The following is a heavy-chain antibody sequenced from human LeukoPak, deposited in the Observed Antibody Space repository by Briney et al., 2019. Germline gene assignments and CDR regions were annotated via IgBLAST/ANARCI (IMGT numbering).Heavy chain of an antibody. Sequence: GGSLRLSCAASGFTFSSYGMHWVRQAPGKGLEGVAVISYDGSNKYYADSVKGRFTISRDNSKNTLYLQMNSLRAEDTAVYYCAGGGGPFDYWGQGTLVTVSS. CDR1: GFTFSSYG. D-gene: IGHD3-16*01. V-gene: IGHV3-30*03. J-gene: IGHJ4*02. CDR2: ISYDGSNK. CDR3: AGGGGPFDY.